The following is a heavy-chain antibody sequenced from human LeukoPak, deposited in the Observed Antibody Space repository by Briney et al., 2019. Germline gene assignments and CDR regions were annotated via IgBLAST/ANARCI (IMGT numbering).Heavy chain of an antibody. CDR3: ARGGDYLGY. CDR2: IYYSGGT. D-gene: IGHD3-16*01. CDR1: GGSFSGYF. V-gene: IGHV4-59*01. Sequence: SETLSLTCAVYGGSFSGYFWTWIRQPPGKGLEWIGYIYYSGGTNYNPSLKSRVTISVDTSKNQFSLKLTSVTAADTAVYYCARGGDYLGYWGQGTLVTVSS. J-gene: IGHJ4*02.